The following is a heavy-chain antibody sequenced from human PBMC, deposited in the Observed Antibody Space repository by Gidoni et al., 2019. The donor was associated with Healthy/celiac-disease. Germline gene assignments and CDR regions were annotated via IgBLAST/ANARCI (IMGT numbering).Heavy chain of an antibody. CDR3: AKFSLRSGSYTDAFDI. D-gene: IGHD1-26*01. Sequence: EVQLLESGGGLVQPGGSLSLSCPASGFTFSSYAMSWVRQAPGKGLEWVSAISGSGGSTYYADSVKGRFTISRDNSKNTLYLQMNSLRAEDTAVYYCAKFSLRSGSYTDAFDIWGQGTIVTVSS. J-gene: IGHJ3*02. V-gene: IGHV3-23*01. CDR1: GFTFSSYA. CDR2: ISGSGGST.